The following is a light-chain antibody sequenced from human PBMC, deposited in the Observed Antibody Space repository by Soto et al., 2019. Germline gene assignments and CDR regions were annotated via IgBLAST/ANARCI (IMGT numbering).Light chain of an antibody. Sequence: QSALTQPASVSGSPGQSITISCTGTSSDVGDYKYVSWYQQHPGKAPKLMIYEVSNRPSGVSNRCSGSKSGSTASLIISGLQAEDEADYYCSSYTSSSTLVFGGGTKLTVL. CDR1: SSDVGDYKY. CDR2: EVS. J-gene: IGLJ2*01. V-gene: IGLV2-14*01. CDR3: SSYTSSSTLV.